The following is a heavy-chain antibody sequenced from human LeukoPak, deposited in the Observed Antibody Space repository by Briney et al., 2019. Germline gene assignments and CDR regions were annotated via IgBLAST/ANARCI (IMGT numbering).Heavy chain of an antibody. V-gene: IGHV1-18*01. J-gene: IGHJ5*02. Sequence: ASVKVSCKAPGYTFTSYGISWVRQAPGQGLEWMGWISAYNGNTNYAQKLQSRVTMTTDTSTSTAYMELRSLRSDGTAVYYCAREIPSSGWYYPWGQGTLVTVSS. CDR3: AREIPSSGWYYP. CDR2: ISAYNGNT. D-gene: IGHD6-19*01. CDR1: GYTFTSYG.